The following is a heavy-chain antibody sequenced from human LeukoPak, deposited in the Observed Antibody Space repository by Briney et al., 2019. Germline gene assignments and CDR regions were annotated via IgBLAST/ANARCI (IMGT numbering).Heavy chain of an antibody. Sequence: PSETLSLTCTVSGGSISSYYWSWIRQPPGKGLEWIGYIYYSGSTNYNPSLKSRVTISVDTSKNQFSLKLSSVTAADTAVYYCARTSPVSSWYGDYYYYYMDVWGKGTTVTVSS. V-gene: IGHV4-59*01. CDR3: ARTSPVSSWYGDYYYYYMDV. D-gene: IGHD6-13*01. CDR1: GGSISSYY. J-gene: IGHJ6*03. CDR2: IYYSGST.